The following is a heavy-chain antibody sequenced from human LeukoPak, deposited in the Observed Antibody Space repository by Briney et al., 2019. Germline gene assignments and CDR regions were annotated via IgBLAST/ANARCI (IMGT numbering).Heavy chain of an antibody. Sequence: PGGSLRLSCAASGFTLGDYYMSWIRQAPGKGLEWVSYISGSASTIYYADSVKGRFTISRDNAKNSLYLQMNSLRAEDTAVYYCARDFSNWGHDYWGQGTLVTVSS. J-gene: IGHJ4*02. D-gene: IGHD7-27*01. CDR2: ISGSASTI. V-gene: IGHV3-11*04. CDR1: GFTLGDYY. CDR3: ARDFSNWGHDY.